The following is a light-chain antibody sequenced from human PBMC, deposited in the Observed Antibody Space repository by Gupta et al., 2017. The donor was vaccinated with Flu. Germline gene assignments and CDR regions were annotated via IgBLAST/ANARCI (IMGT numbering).Light chain of an antibody. V-gene: IGKV1-16*02. J-gene: IGKJ2*01. CDR2: AAA. Sequence: DIQMTQSPSSLSASVGDRVTITCRASQGISNYLTCFQQKPGKAPKSLIYAAASLQSGVPSKSSGSGSGTEDTPSTSSLQPEDGSTDYCRQHSCNTLTFGQGTKVEIK. CDR1: QGISNY. CDR3: RQHSCNTLT.